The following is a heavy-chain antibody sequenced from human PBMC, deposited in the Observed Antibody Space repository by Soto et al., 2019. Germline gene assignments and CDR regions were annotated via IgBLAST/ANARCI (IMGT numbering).Heavy chain of an antibody. CDR1: GGSFSGYY. J-gene: IGHJ4*02. D-gene: IGHD5-12*01. Sequence: SETLSLTCAVYGGSFSGYYWSWIRQPPGKGLEWIGEINHSGSTNYNPSLKSRVTISVDTSKNQFSLKLSSVTAADTAVYYCAGGWLRYVVFYWGQGTLVTVSS. V-gene: IGHV4-34*01. CDR3: AGGWLRYVVFY. CDR2: INHSGST.